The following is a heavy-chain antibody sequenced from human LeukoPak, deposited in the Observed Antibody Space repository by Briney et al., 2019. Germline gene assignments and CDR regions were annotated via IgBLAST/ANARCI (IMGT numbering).Heavy chain of an antibody. Sequence: PSETLSLTCAVYGGSFSGYYWSWIRQPPGKGLEWIGEINHSGSTNYNPSLKSRVTISVDTSKNQFSLKLSSVTAADTAVYYCARARKKDVLLWFGELLRGGNWFDPWGQGTLVTVSS. V-gene: IGHV4-34*01. D-gene: IGHD3-10*01. J-gene: IGHJ5*02. CDR3: ARARKKDVLLWFGELLRGGNWFDP. CDR1: GGSFSGYY. CDR2: INHSGST.